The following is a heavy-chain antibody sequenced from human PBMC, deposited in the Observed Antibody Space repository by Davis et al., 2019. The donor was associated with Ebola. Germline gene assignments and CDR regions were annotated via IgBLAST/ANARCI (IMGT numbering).Heavy chain of an antibody. V-gene: IGHV3-13*01. CDR2: IGTAGET. J-gene: IGHJ6*04. D-gene: IGHD3-3*01. CDR3: AKSGLSFGVVKYHYGMDV. CDR1: GFTFRSYD. Sequence: GGSLRLSCAASGFTFRSYDMHWVRQAPGKGLEWVSAIGTAGETYYSGSVKGRFTFFRENAKNSLYLQMNSLRAEDTAVYYCAKSGLSFGVVKYHYGMDVWGKGTTVTVSS.